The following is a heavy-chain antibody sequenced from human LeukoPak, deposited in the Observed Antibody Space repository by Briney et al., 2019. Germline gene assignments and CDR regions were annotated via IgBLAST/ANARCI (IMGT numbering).Heavy chain of an antibody. Sequence: GSLRLSCAASGFTFSSYEMNWVRQAPGKGLEWVSYISSSGSTIYYADSVEGRFTISRDNAKNSLYLQMNSLRAEDTAVYYCARSSTSCDYWGQGTLVTVSS. CDR3: ARSSTSCDY. D-gene: IGHD2-2*01. J-gene: IGHJ4*02. CDR2: ISSSGSTI. V-gene: IGHV3-48*03. CDR1: GFTFSSYE.